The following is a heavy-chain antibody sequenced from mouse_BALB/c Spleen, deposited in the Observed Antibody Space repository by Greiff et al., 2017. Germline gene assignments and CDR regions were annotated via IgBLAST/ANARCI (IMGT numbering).Heavy chain of an antibody. J-gene: IGHJ4*01. D-gene: IGHD2-4*01. V-gene: IGHV5-6*02. Sequence: DVKLVESGGDLVKPGGSLKLSCAASGFTFSSYGMSWVRQTPDKRLEWVATISSGGSYTYYPDSVKGRFTISRDNAKNTLYLQMSSLKSEDTAMYYCARHYDYDDGYYAMDYWGQGTSVTVSS. CDR2: ISSGGSYT. CDR1: GFTFSSYG. CDR3: ARHYDYDDGYYAMDY.